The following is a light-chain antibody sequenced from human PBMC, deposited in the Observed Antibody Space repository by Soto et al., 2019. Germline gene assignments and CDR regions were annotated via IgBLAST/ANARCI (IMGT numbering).Light chain of an antibody. CDR3: SSYAGSNNFEV. V-gene: IGLV2-8*01. Sequence: QSALTQPASVSGSPGQSITISCTGTSSDVGDYNYVSWYQHHPGKAPKLMIYEVSNRPSGVPDRFSGSKSGNTASLTVPGLQAEDEADYYCSSYAGSNNFEVFGTGTKLTVL. J-gene: IGLJ1*01. CDR1: SSDVGDYNY. CDR2: EVS.